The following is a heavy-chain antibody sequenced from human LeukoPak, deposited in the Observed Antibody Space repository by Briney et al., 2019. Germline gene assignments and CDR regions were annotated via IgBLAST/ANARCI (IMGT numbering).Heavy chain of an antibody. CDR1: GFTFSSYW. Sequence: GGSLRLSCAASGFTFSSYWMSWVRQAPGKGLEWVANIKQDGSEKYYVDSVKGRFTISRDNAKDSLYLQMNSLRAEDTAVYYCARVWFRESIDHWGQGTLVTVS. CDR2: IKQDGSEK. D-gene: IGHD3-10*01. CDR3: ARVWFRESIDH. V-gene: IGHV3-7*01. J-gene: IGHJ5*02.